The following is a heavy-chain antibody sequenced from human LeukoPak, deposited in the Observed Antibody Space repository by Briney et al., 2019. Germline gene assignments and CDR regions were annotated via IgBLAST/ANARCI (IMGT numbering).Heavy chain of an antibody. CDR2: INPNSGCT. CDR1: GYSFNDYY. D-gene: IGHD3-9*01. V-gene: IGHV1-2*02. Sequence: GASVKVSCITSGYSFNDYYLHWVRQAPGQGIEWMGWINPNSGCTDYAPKFQGRVTLTTDTSITTAYLELSSLISGDTALYYCATDSSDVLTGYHHFWGHGTLVTVSS. J-gene: IGHJ4*01. CDR3: ATDSSDVLTGYHHF.